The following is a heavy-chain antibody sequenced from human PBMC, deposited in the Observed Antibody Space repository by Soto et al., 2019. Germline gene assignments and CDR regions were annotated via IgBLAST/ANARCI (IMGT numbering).Heavy chain of an antibody. CDR2: ISYDGSNK. CDR1: GFTFSSYG. V-gene: IGHV3-30*18. Sequence: QVQLVESGGGVVQPGRSLRLSCAASGFTFSSYGMHGVRQAPGKGLEWVAVISYDGSNKYYADSVKGRFTISRDNSKNTLYLQMNSLRAEDTAVYYCAKDHGFGELFLDYWGQGTLVTVSS. CDR3: AKDHGFGELFLDY. J-gene: IGHJ4*02. D-gene: IGHD3-10*01.